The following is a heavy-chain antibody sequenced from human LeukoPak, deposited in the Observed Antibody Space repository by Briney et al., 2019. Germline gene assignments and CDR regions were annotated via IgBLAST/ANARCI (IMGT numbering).Heavy chain of an antibody. V-gene: IGHV3-7*03. J-gene: IGHJ4*02. CDR1: GIIITSYW. Sequence: GGSLRLSCAASGIIITSYWMSWVRQTPGKGLEWVANIKQDGSEKNYVDSVKGRFTIFRDNARNSLYLQMNSLRAEDTAVYYCAKDNWITMIVVVITHWGQGTLVTVSS. CDR3: AKDNWITMIVVVITH. D-gene: IGHD3-22*01. CDR2: IKQDGSEK.